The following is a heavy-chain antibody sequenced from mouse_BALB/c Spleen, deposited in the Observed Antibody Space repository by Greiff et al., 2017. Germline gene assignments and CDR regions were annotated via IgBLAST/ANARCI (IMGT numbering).Heavy chain of an antibody. J-gene: IGHJ4*01. D-gene: IGHD2-1*01. CDR1: GFTFSDYY. Sequence: EVQLVESGGGLVKPGGSLKLSCAASGFTFSDYYMYWVRQTPEKRLEWVATISDGGSYTYYPDSVKGRFTISRDNAKNNLYLQMSSLKSEDTAMYYCASSTMDYAMDYWGQGTSVTVSS. V-gene: IGHV5-4*02. CDR3: ASSTMDYAMDY. CDR2: ISDGGSYT.